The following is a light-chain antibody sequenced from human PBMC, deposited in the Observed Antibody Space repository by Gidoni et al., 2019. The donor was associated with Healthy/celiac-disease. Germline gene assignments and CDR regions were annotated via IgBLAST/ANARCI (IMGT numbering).Light chain of an antibody. V-gene: IGKV3-20*01. CDR2: GAS. J-gene: IGKJ1*01. CDR1: QSVSSSY. Sequence: IVLTQSPGTLSLSPGERATLSCRARQSVSSSYLAWYQQKPGQAPRLLIYGASSRATGIPDRFSGSGSGTDFTLTISRLEPEDFAVYYCQQYGSSPSGAFGQGTKVEIK. CDR3: QQYGSSPSGA.